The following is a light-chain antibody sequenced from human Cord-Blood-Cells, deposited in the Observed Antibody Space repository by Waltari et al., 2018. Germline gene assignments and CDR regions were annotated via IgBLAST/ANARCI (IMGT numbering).Light chain of an antibody. CDR1: SYNIGSNY. CDR2: RNN. Sequence: QSVLTQPPSASGTPGQRVTISCSGSSYNIGSNYVYWYQQLPGTAPKLPIYRNNQRPSGVPDRFSGSKSGTSASLAISGLRSEDEADYYCAAWDDSLSGVFGGGTKLTVL. CDR3: AAWDDSLSGV. J-gene: IGLJ3*02. V-gene: IGLV1-47*01.